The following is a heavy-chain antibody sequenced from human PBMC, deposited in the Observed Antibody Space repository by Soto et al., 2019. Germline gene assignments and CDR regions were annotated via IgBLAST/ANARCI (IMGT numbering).Heavy chain of an antibody. J-gene: IGHJ5*02. CDR1: GYTFTSYG. CDR3: AREVDSSGHNWFDP. D-gene: IGHD3-22*01. V-gene: IGHV1-18*01. Sequence: ASVKVSCKASGYTFTSYGISWVRQAPGQGLEWMGWISAYNGNTNYAQKLQGRVTMTTGTSTSTAYMELRSLRSDDTAVYYCAREVDSSGHNWFDPWGQGTLVTVSS. CDR2: ISAYNGNT.